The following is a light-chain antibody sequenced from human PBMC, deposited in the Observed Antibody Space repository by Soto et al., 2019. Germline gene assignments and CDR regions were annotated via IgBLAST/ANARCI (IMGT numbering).Light chain of an antibody. CDR3: QQRSNWPT. CDR1: QSVSSD. J-gene: IGKJ5*01. CDR2: DAS. V-gene: IGKV3-11*01. Sequence: EIVLTQSPATLSLSPGEKATLSCRASQSVSSDLAWYQQKPGQAPRLLIYDASNSATGIPARFSGSGSGTDFTLTISSLEPEDFAVYYCQQRSNWPTFGQGTRLEIK.